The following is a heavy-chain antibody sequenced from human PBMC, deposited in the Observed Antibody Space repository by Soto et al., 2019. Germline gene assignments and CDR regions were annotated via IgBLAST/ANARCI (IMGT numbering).Heavy chain of an antibody. Sequence: PSETLSLTCTVSGGSISSYYWSWIRQPPGKALEWIGHTYHSGNPYYNPSLKSRVIISVDRSKNQFSLKVRSVTAADTAVYYCARELFGRSVWFDPWGQGTLVTVSS. J-gene: IGHJ5*02. CDR3: ARELFGRSVWFDP. V-gene: IGHV4-59*01. CDR1: GGSISSYY. D-gene: IGHD3-10*01. CDR2: TYHSGNP.